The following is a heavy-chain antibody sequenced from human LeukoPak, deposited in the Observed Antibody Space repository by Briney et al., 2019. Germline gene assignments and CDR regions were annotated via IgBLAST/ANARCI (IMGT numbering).Heavy chain of an antibody. CDR1: GVTFISYG. Sequence: PGGSLRLSCAASGVTFISYGMSWVRRPPGKGREWWANIYQDGSEKYYVDSVKGRLTISRDNAKNSLYLQMNSLRAEDTAVYYCARGITMIVVDVFDYWGQGTLVTVSS. J-gene: IGHJ4*02. CDR3: ARGITMIVVDVFDY. CDR2: IYQDGSEK. V-gene: IGHV3-7*01. D-gene: IGHD3-22*01.